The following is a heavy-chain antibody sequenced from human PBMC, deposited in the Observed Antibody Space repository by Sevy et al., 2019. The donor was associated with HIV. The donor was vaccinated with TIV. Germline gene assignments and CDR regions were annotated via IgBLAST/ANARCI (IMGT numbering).Heavy chain of an antibody. J-gene: IGHJ6*02. Sequence: GGCLRLSCAASGFTFSSYAMHWVRQAPGKGLEWVAVISYDGSNKYYADSVKGRFTISRDNSKNTLYLQMNSLRAEDTDVHYCARDGRFLGLYHYYYGMDVWGQGTLVTVSS. CDR3: ARDGRFLGLYHYYYGMDV. CDR2: ISYDGSNK. V-gene: IGHV3-30-3*01. CDR1: GFTFSSYA. D-gene: IGHD3-3*01.